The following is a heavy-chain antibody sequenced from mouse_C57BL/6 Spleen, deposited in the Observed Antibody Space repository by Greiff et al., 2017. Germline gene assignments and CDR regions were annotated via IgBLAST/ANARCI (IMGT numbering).Heavy chain of an antibody. CDR3: ARTYDYDEDYAMDY. Sequence: QVQLQQPGAELVRPGSSVKLSCKASGYTFTSYWMHWVKQRPIQGLEWIGNIDPSDRETHYNQKFKDKATLTVDKSSSTAYMQLSSLTSEDSAVYYCARTYDYDEDYAMDYWGQGTSVTVSS. D-gene: IGHD2-4*01. J-gene: IGHJ4*01. CDR1: GYTFTSYW. V-gene: IGHV1-52*01. CDR2: IDPSDRET.